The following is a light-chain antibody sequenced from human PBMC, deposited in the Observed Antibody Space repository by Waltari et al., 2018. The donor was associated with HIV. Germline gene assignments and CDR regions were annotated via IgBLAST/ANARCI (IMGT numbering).Light chain of an antibody. Sequence: DIQMTQSPSTLSASVGDRVTITCRASQIISTYLAWYQHKPGKAPKVLIYKASSLESGVPSRFSGSGSGTEFTITISSLQPDDFATYYCQQYNSYSPSTFGQGTKLEIK. J-gene: IGKJ2*01. V-gene: IGKV1-5*03. CDR1: QIISTY. CDR3: QQYNSYSPST. CDR2: KAS.